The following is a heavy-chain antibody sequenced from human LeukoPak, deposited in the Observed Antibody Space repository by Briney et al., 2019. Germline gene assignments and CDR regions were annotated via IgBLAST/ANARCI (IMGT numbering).Heavy chain of an antibody. CDR2: INTNTGNP. Sequence: GSVKVSCKASGYTFTSYGISWVRQAPGQGLEWMGWINTNTGNPTYAQGFTGRFVFSLDTSVSTAYLQISSLKAEDTAVYYCARAFIGVRGQQPSDYWGQGTLVTVSS. CDR1: GYTFTSYG. CDR3: ARAFIGVRGQQPSDY. J-gene: IGHJ4*02. D-gene: IGHD6-13*01. V-gene: IGHV7-4-1*02.